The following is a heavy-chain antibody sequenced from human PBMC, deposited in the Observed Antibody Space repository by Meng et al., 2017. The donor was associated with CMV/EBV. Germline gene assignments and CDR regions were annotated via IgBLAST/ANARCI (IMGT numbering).Heavy chain of an antibody. J-gene: IGHJ6*02. CDR3: TSKSTAHTGQGGMDV. Sequence: ASVKVSCKASGYTFTGYYMLWVRQAPGQGLEWMGWINPNSGVTNYAQKFQGRVTMTRDTSISTVYMELRSLRSDDTAVYYCTSKSTAHTGQGGMDVWGQGTTVTVSS. V-gene: IGHV1-2*02. CDR1: GYTFTGYY. CDR2: INPNSGVT. D-gene: IGHD4-17*01.